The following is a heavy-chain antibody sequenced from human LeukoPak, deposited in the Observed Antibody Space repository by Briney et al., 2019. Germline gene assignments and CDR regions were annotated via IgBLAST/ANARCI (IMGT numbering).Heavy chain of an antibody. V-gene: IGHV4-39*07. J-gene: IGHJ4*02. Sequence: SETLSLTCTVSGGSISSSSYYWGWIRQPPGKGLEWIGSIYYSGSTYYNPSLKSRVTISVDTSKNQFSLKLSSVTAADTAVYYCARYCSGGSCPIDYWGQGTLVTVSS. CDR2: IYYSGST. CDR3: ARYCSGGSCPIDY. CDR1: GGSISSSSYY. D-gene: IGHD2-15*01.